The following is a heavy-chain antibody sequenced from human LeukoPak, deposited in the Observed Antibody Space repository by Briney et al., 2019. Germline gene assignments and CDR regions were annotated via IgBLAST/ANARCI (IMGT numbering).Heavy chain of an antibody. CDR1: GGSLSSYY. D-gene: IGHD4-17*01. J-gene: IGHJ2*01. V-gene: IGHV4-4*07. CDR3: ARYGNDYGDYGYFDL. Sequence: SETLSLTCTVSGGSLSSYYWSWIRQPAGKGLEWIGRIYTSGSTNYNPSLKSRVTMSVDTSKNQFSLKLSSVTAADTAVYYCARYGNDYGDYGYFDLWGRGTLVTVSS. CDR2: IYTSGST.